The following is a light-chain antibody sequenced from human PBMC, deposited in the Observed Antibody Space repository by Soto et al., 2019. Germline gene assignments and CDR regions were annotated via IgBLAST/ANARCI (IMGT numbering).Light chain of an antibody. CDR3: QQYINWPPTFT. CDR1: QSVSRD. CDR2: GAS. J-gene: IGKJ2*01. V-gene: IGKV3-15*01. Sequence: IVMTQSPATLSVSPGERVTLSCRASQSVSRDLAWYQQKPRQAPRLLIYGASTRATGIPARFSGSGSGTDFTLAISILQSEDFAIYFCQQYINWPPTFTFGQGTKLEIK.